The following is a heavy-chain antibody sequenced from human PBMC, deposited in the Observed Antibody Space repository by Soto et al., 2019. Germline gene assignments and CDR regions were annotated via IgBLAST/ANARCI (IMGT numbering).Heavy chain of an antibody. CDR3: AREGGLAYCGGDCLYNWFDP. V-gene: IGHV4-31*03. CDR1: GGSISSGDYY. Sequence: SETLSLTCTVSGGSISSGDYYWRWVRQHPGKCLEWIGCRSYSGSTYYNPSLKSRVTIVVDTSRNQFSLRLSSVTAADTAVYYCAREGGLAYCGGDCLYNWFDPWGQGTLVTVSS. CDR2: RSYSGST. J-gene: IGHJ5*02. D-gene: IGHD2-21*02.